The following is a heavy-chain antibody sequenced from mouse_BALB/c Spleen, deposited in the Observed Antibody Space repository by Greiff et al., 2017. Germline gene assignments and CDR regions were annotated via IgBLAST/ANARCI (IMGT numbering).Heavy chain of an antibody. CDR3: AITTVVAGYYAMDY. V-gene: IGHV1-61*01. Sequence: QVQLQQPGAELVRPGASVKLSCKASGYTFNGYWMNWVKQRPGQGLEWIGMIDPSDSETHYNQRFKDKATLTVDKSSSTAYMQLSSLTSEDSAVYYCAITTVVAGYYAMDYWGQGTSVTVSS. CDR2: IDPSDSET. D-gene: IGHD1-1*01. CDR1: GYTFNGYW. J-gene: IGHJ4*01.